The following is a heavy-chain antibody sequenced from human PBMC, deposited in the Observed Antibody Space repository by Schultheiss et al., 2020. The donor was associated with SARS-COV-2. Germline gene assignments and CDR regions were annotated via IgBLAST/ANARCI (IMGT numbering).Heavy chain of an antibody. CDR2: IYSGGST. Sequence: GGSLRLSCAASGFTFSSYEMNWVRQAPGRGLEWVSVIYSGGSTYYADSVKGRFTISRDNSKNTLYLQMNSLRVEDTALYYCARDFRYGMGVWGQGTTVTVSS. CDR1: GFTFSSYE. J-gene: IGHJ6*02. CDR3: ARDFRYGMGV. V-gene: IGHV3-66*01.